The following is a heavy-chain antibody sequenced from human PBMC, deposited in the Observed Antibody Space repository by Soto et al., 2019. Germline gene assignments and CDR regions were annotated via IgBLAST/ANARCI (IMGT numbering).Heavy chain of an antibody. CDR3: ARDVSINYYDGTFAYHAMDV. J-gene: IGHJ6*02. CDR2: IIPFFKAT. Sequence: SVKVSCKASGGTFSSDAISWVRQAPGQGLEWMGGIIPFFKATNYAEKFQGRVTITADDSTSTAYMDLYGLRSEDTAVYYCARDVSINYYDGTFAYHAMDVWGQGTTVTVSS. D-gene: IGHD3-16*01. V-gene: IGHV1-69*13. CDR1: GGTFSSDA.